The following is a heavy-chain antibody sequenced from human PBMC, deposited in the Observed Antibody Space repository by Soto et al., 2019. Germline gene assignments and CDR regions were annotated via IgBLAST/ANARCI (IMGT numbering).Heavy chain of an antibody. CDR3: ARDGGNLEARRVWFDS. V-gene: IGHV4-59*01. D-gene: IGHD6-6*01. CDR1: GGSISSYY. Sequence: PSETLSLTCTVSGGSISSYYWDWIRQPPGKGLEWIGYIYYSGSTNYNPSLKSRVIISVDTSKNQFSLNINSVTAADTAVYYCARDGGNLEARRVWFDSCGQGTLVTVSS. CDR2: IYYSGST. J-gene: IGHJ5*01.